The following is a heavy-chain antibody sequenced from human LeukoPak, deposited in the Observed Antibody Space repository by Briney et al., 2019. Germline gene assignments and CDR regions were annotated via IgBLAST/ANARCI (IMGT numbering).Heavy chain of an antibody. V-gene: IGHV4-39*02. CDR3: VRDVGQLRSDY. CDR2: IYYGGNT. J-gene: IGHJ4*02. Sequence: SETLSLTCTVSGGSINSSSYYWGWIRQPPGKGLEWIGSIYYGGNTYYNPSLMSRVTISVDTSKNQFSLKLSSVTAADTAVYYCVRDVGQLRSDYWGQGTLVTVSS. CDR1: GGSINSSSYY. D-gene: IGHD2-2*01.